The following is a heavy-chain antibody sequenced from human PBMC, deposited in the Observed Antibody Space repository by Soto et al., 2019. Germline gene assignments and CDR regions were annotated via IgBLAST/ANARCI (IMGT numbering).Heavy chain of an antibody. CDR2: ISYDGSNK. D-gene: IGHD6-13*01. J-gene: IGHJ4*02. V-gene: IGHV3-30-3*01. Sequence: QVQLVESGGGVVQPGKSLRLSCAASGFNFSNYAMHWVRQAPGKGLVWVAIISYDGSNKYYADSVKGRFTISRDNSKNTLYLQMNSLRAEDTAMFYCARDLSTNVAAGMFGRLTGWGQGTLVTVSS. CDR1: GFNFSNYA. CDR3: ARDLSTNVAAGMFGRLTG.